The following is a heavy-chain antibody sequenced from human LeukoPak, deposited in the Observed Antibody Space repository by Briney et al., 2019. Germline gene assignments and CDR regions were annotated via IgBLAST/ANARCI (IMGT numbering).Heavy chain of an antibody. Sequence: GGSLRLSCAASGFTVSNNYMSWVRQAPGKGLEWVSVIYSGGSTYYADSVKGRFTISRDTSKNTLSLQMNSLRAEDTAVYYCASLSRGHYWGQGTLVTVSS. CDR2: IYSGGST. CDR1: GFTVSNNY. J-gene: IGHJ4*02. CDR3: ASLSRGHY. V-gene: IGHV3-53*01.